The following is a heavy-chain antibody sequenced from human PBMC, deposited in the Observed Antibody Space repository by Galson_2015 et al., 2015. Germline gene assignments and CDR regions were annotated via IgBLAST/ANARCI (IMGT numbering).Heavy chain of an antibody. J-gene: IGHJ6*02. Sequence: SLRLSCAASGFTFSNYALNWVRQPPGKGLEWVAGVSNSADRTYYADSVKGRFTSSRDNPRNTLYLQMNSLRAEDTAVYYCAKARAYWGGISCNPNWYYVGMDVWGQGTTVTVSS. CDR2: VSNSADRT. CDR1: GFTFSNYA. D-gene: IGHD2-21*01. V-gene: IGHV3-23*01. CDR3: AKARAYWGGISCNPNWYYVGMDV.